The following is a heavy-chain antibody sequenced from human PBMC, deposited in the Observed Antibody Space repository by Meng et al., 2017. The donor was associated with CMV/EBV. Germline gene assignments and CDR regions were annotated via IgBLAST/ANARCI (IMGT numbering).Heavy chain of an antibody. D-gene: IGHD1-26*01. CDR3: ARGSYRSYRSSYYYYGMDV. Sequence: ETLSLTCAVYGGSFSGYYWSWIRQPPGKGLEWIGEINHSGSTNYNPSLKSRVTISVDTSKNQFPLKLNSVTAADTAVYYCARGSYRSYRSSYYYYGMDVWGQGTTVTVSS. CDR1: GGSFSGYY. V-gene: IGHV4-34*01. CDR2: INHSGST. J-gene: IGHJ6*02.